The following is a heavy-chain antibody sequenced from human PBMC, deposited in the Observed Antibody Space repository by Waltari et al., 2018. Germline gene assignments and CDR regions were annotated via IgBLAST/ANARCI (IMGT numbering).Heavy chain of an antibody. Sequence: EVQLVESGGGLVKPGGSLRLSCAASGFTFSSYWLSWVCQAPGKGLVWVSRINSDGSSTSYAYSVKGRFTISRDNAKNTLYLQMNSLRAEDTAVYYCASTLGKLELDYWGQGTLVTVSS. CDR3: ASTLGKLELDY. J-gene: IGHJ4*02. V-gene: IGHV3-74*01. CDR2: INSDGSST. D-gene: IGHD1-7*01. CDR1: GFTFSSYW.